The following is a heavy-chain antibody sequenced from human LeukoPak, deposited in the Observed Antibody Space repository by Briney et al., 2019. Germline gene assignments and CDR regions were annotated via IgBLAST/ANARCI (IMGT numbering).Heavy chain of an antibody. CDR1: GYSISSGYS. V-gene: IGHV4-38-2*02. CDR3: ARDQARFYCSSTSCYPEPGSFDY. Sequence: PSETLSLTCTVSGYSISSGYSWGWIRQPPGKGLEWIGSIIHSGSTYYNPSLKSRVSMSVDTSKNQFSLKLSSVTAADTAVYYCARDQARFYCSSTSCYPEPGSFDYWGQGTLVTVSS. J-gene: IGHJ4*02. D-gene: IGHD2-2*01. CDR2: IIHSGST.